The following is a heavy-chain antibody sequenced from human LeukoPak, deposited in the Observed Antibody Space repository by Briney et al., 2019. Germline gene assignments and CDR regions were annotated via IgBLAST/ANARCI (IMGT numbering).Heavy chain of an antibody. V-gene: IGHV3-66*01. CDR1: GFTVSSNY. D-gene: IGHD3-10*01. CDR2: IYSGGST. Sequence: GGSLRLSCAASGFTVSSNYMSWVRQAPGKGLEWVSVIYSGGSTYYADSGKGRFTISRDNAKNSLYLQMNSLRDEDTAVYYCARVLIYYGSGSYYAEYFQHWGQGTLVTVSS. J-gene: IGHJ1*01. CDR3: ARVLIYYGSGSYYAEYFQH.